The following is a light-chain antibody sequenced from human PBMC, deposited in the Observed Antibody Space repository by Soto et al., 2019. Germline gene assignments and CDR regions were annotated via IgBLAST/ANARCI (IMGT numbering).Light chain of an antibody. J-gene: IGLJ2*01. CDR3: QTWGTGTHVV. V-gene: IGLV4-69*01. CDR2: VNSDGSH. Sequence: QAVVTQSPSASASLGVSVKLTCTLSSGHRNYAIAWHQQQPEKGPRYLMKVNSDGSHSKGDGIPDRFSGSSSGAERYLSISSLQSEDEADYYCQTWGTGTHVVFGGGTKLTVL. CDR1: SGHRNYA.